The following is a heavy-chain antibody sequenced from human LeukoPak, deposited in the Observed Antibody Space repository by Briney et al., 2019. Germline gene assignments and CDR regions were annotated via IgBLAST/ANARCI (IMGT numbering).Heavy chain of an antibody. CDR1: GYTFTSYA. CDR2: INTNTGNP. Sequence: GASVKVSCKASGYTFTSYAMNWVRQAPGQGLEWMGWINTNTGNPTYAQGFTGRFVFSLDTSVSTAYLQISSLKAEDTAVYYCARDARGYGDYEFDYWGQGTLVTVSS. V-gene: IGHV7-4-1*02. D-gene: IGHD4-17*01. J-gene: IGHJ4*02. CDR3: ARDARGYGDYEFDY.